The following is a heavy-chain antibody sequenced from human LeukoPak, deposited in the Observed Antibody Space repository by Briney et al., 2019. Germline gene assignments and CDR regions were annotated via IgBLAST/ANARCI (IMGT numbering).Heavy chain of an antibody. Sequence: GGSLRLSCAASGFIFSSYSMNWVRQAPGKGLEWVSYFNSGSGTISYADSVKGRFTISRDNGKDSLYLQMDSLRAEDTAVYYCARENDILTGYPKNYFDPWGQGTLVTVSS. V-gene: IGHV3-48*04. CDR2: FNSGSGTI. J-gene: IGHJ5*02. D-gene: IGHD3-9*01. CDR1: GFIFSSYS. CDR3: ARENDILTGYPKNYFDP.